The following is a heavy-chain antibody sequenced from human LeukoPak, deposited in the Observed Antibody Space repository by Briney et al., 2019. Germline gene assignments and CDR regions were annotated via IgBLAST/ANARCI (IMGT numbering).Heavy chain of an antibody. CDR3: ASSNSSSWSPFDY. J-gene: IGHJ4*02. Sequence: GSLRLSCAASGFTFSSYAMHWVRQAPGKGLEWVAVISFHGSDKYYADSVKGRFTISRDNSKNTLYLQMNSLRAEDTAVFYCASSNSSSWSPFDYWGQGTLVTVSS. CDR2: ISFHGSDK. CDR1: GFTFSSYA. V-gene: IGHV3-30*04. D-gene: IGHD6-13*01.